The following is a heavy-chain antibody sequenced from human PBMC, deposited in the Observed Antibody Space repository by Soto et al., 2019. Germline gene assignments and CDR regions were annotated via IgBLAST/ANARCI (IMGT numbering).Heavy chain of an antibody. D-gene: IGHD6-13*01. CDR1: GYTFTSYG. V-gene: IGHV1-18*01. CDR2: ISAYNGNT. CDR3: AREVFGYSSSRIRAKGWFDP. Sequence: QVQLVQSGAEVKKPGASVKVSCKASGYTFTSYGISWVRQAPGQGLEWMGWISAYNGNTNYAQKLQGRVTMTTDTSTSTAYMELRSLRSDDTAVYYCAREVFGYSSSRIRAKGWFDPWGQGTLVTVSS. J-gene: IGHJ5*02.